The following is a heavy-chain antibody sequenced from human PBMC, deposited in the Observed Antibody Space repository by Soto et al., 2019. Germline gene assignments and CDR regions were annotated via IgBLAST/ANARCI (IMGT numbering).Heavy chain of an antibody. J-gene: IGHJ6*03. V-gene: IGHV4-39*01. Sequence: SETLSLTCTVSGGSISSSSYYWGWIRQPPGKGLEWIGSIYYSGSTYYNPSLKSRVTISVDTSKNQFSLKLSSVTAADTAVYYWARLTPWGDYYYLDVGGKGTPVTVSS. CDR2: IYYSGST. D-gene: IGHD3-16*01. CDR3: ARLTPWGDYYYLDV. CDR1: GGSISSSSYY.